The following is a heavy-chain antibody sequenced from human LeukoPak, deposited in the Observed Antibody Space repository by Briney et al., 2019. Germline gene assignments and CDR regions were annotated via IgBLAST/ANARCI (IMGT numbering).Heavy chain of an antibody. Sequence: GGSLRLSWAASGFPFDAFTMHWVRQAPGQGLEWVSLISWDGGSTYYADSVKGRFTISRDNSKKSLYLQMNSLRTEDTALYHCAKSMVSGSSHWYFDLWGRGTLVTVSS. CDR2: ISWDGGST. CDR1: GFPFDAFT. J-gene: IGHJ2*01. V-gene: IGHV3-43*01. CDR3: AKSMVSGSSHWYFDL. D-gene: IGHD3-10*01.